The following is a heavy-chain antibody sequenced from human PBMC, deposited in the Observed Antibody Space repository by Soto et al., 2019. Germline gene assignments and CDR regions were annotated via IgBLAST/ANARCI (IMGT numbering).Heavy chain of an antibody. CDR2: IKSKADVSTT. J-gene: IGHJ4*02. CDR3: ATPRPGTHGYGY. Sequence: EVQLVESGGGLVKPGGSLRLSCAASGITLSNAWMTWVCQAPGKGLEWVGRIKSKADVSTTEYGSPVKDRFIITRDDSETTLDLQMHSLKTEDTAVYYCATPRPGTHGYGYWGQGTLVTVSS. D-gene: IGHD5-18*01. V-gene: IGHV3-15*01. CDR1: GITLSNAW.